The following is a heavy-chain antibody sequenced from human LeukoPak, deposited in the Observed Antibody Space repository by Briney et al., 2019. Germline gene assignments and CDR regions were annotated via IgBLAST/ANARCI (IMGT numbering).Heavy chain of an antibody. Sequence: GGSLRLSCAASGFTFSSYAMSWVRQAPGKGLEWVSAISGSGGSTHYADSVKGRFTISRDNSKNTLSLQMNSLRAEDTAIYYCAKASNTWNYFDYWGQGTLVTVSS. CDR3: AKASNTWNYFDY. CDR2: ISGSGGST. V-gene: IGHV3-23*01. J-gene: IGHJ4*02. D-gene: IGHD1-1*01. CDR1: GFTFSSYA.